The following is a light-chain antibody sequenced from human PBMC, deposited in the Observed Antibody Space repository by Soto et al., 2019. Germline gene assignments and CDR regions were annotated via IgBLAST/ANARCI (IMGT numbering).Light chain of an antibody. CDR3: QQYNVWPLT. CDR2: DAS. J-gene: IGKJ4*01. CDR1: QSVSSY. V-gene: IGKV3-11*01. Sequence: EIVLTQSPATLSLSPGERATLSCRASQSVSSYLAWYQQKPGQVPRLVIYDASNRATGIPGRFSGSGSGTDFTLTISSLQSEDFAVYYCQQYNVWPLTFGGGTKVEFK.